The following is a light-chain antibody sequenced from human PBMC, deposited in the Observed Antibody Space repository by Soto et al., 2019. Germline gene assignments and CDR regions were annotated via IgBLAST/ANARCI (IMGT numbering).Light chain of an antibody. Sequence: QSVLTRPPSVSGAPGQRVTISCTGSSSNIGAGYDVHWYQQLPGTAPKLLIYGNSNRPSGVPDRFSGSKSGTSASLAITGLQAEDEADYYCQSYDDSLSGPFYVFGTGTKVTVL. J-gene: IGLJ1*01. V-gene: IGLV1-40*01. CDR2: GNS. CDR1: SSNIGAGYD. CDR3: QSYDDSLSGPFYV.